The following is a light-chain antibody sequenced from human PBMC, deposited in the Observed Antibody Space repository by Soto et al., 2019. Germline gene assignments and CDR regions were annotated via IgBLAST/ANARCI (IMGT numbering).Light chain of an antibody. Sequence: QSALTRPASVSGAAGQAITISCTGTSSDVGGYNYVSWYQQHPGKAPKLMIYDVSNRPSGVSNRFSGSKSGNTASLTISGLQAEDEADYYCSSYTSSNTYVFGTGTKVTVL. CDR1: SSDVGGYNY. V-gene: IGLV2-14*01. J-gene: IGLJ1*01. CDR3: SSYTSSNTYV. CDR2: DVS.